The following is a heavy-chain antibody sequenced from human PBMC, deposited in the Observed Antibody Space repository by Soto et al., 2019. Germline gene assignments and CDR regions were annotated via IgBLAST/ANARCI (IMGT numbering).Heavy chain of an antibody. V-gene: IGHV4-59*11. J-gene: IGHJ4*02. CDR2: ISYSGNT. D-gene: IGHD2-21*01. Sequence: QVQLQESGPGLVKPSETLSLSCTVSGGSISPHYWSWIRQPPGKGLEWIGYISYSGNTNYNPSLQSRLTVSVDTSRNQFSLKLSSVTAADTAVYFCAREYCGGVCSSWGQYYFDYWGQGTLVTVSS. CDR1: GGSISPHY. CDR3: AREYCGGVCSSWGQYYFDY.